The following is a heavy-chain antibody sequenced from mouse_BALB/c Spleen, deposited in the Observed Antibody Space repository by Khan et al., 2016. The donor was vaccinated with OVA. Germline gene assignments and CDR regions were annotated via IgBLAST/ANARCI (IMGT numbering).Heavy chain of an antibody. J-gene: IGHJ1*01. D-gene: IGHD1-1*01. CDR2: ISSGGSYT. CDR3: ARQGYYGSSYWYFDV. Sequence: EVELVESGGGLVKPGGSLKLSCAASGFAFSSYDMSWVRQTPEKRLEWVATISSGGSYTYYPDSVKGRFTISRDNARNTLYLQMSSLRSEDTAFYYFARQGYYGSSYWYFDVWGAGTTVTVSS. V-gene: IGHV5-9*02. CDR1: GFAFSSYD.